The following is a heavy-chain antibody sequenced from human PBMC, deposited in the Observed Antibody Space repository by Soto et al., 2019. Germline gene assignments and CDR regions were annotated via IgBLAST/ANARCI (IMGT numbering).Heavy chain of an antibody. CDR3: ARGWLTVTLTWLDP. CDR2: IYYSGST. J-gene: IGHJ5*02. CDR1: GGSISSYY. D-gene: IGHD4-17*01. V-gene: IGHV4-59*08. Sequence: PSETLSLTCTVSGGSISSYYWSWIRQPPGKGLEWIGYIYYSGSTNYNPSLKSRVTISVDTSKNQFSLKLSSVTAADTAVYYCARGWLTVTLTWLDPWGQGTLVTVSS.